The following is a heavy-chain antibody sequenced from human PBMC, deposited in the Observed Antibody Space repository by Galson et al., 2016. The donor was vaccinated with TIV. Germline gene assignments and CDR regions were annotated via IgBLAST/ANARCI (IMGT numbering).Heavy chain of an antibody. V-gene: IGHV4-4*07. J-gene: IGHJ6*02. Sequence: ETLSLTCTISDGSITGYYWSWVRQSAGKGLEWIGRIYSSGGTNHNPSLQSRVTMSVDTSKNHSTLKMTSVTAADTAVYYCVRDSGIAMPGTAGDVWGQGTTVIVTS. CDR3: VRDSGIAMPGTAGDV. CDR2: IYSSGGT. D-gene: IGHD6-19*01. CDR1: DGSITGYY.